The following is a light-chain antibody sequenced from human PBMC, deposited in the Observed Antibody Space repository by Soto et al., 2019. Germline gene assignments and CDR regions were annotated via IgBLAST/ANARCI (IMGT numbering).Light chain of an antibody. Sequence: QFARPQCCVSTSFEDLLEITCRASQGISSWLAWYQQKPGKAPKLLIYAASSLQSGVPSRFSSSGSGTDFTLTICSLQPEDVATYECQQANCFLLTSDEGTKVDMK. CDR1: QGISSW. CDR3: QQANCFLLT. V-gene: IGKV1-12*01. J-gene: IGKJ4*01. CDR2: AAS.